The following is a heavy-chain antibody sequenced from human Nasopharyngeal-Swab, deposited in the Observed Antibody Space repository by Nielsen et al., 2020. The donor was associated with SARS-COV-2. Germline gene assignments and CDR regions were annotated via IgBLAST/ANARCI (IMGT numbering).Heavy chain of an antibody. V-gene: IGHV3-30*18. D-gene: IGHD2-15*01. CDR3: AKDEYEYCSGGSCYSLDY. J-gene: IGHJ4*02. CDR1: GFAFSTYG. Sequence: GESLKISCAASGFAFSTYGMHWVRQAPGKGLEWVAVISYDGNNKCYADSVKGRFTISRDNSKNTLYLQMNSLRAEDTAVYYCAKDEYEYCSGGSCYSLDYWGQGTLVTVSS. CDR2: ISYDGNNK.